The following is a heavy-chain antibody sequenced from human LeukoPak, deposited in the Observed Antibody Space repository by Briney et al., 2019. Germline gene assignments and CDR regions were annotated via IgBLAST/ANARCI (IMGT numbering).Heavy chain of an antibody. Sequence: GGSLRLSCAASGFTFSSYAMSWVRQAPGKGLEWVSAISGSGGSTYYADSVKGRFTISRDNSKNTLYLQMNSLRAEDTAVYYCARPQGYDFWSGPFDYWGQGTLVTVSS. D-gene: IGHD3-3*01. J-gene: IGHJ4*02. CDR3: ARPQGYDFWSGPFDY. V-gene: IGHV3-23*01. CDR2: ISGSGGST. CDR1: GFTFSSYA.